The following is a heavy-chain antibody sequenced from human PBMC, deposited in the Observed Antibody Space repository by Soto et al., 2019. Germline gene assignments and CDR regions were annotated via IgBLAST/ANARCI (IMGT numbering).Heavy chain of an antibody. V-gene: IGHV4-34*01. Sequence: SETLYLTCAVYGGSFSGYYWSWIRQPPGKGLEWIGEINHSGSTNYNPSLKSRVTISVDTSKNQFSLKLSSVTAADAAVYYCAREPARYYGSGSYYKIPFDYWGQGTLVTVSS. CDR2: INHSGST. D-gene: IGHD3-10*01. CDR3: AREPARYYGSGSYYKIPFDY. J-gene: IGHJ4*02. CDR1: GGSFSGYY.